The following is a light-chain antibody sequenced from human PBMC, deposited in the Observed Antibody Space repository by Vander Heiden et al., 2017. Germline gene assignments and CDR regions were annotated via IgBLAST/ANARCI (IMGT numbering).Light chain of an antibody. CDR1: QSINNY. J-gene: IGKJ3*01. V-gene: IGKV1-39*01. CDR2: AAT. CDR3: HVTQNLGPT. Sequence: DIQMTQSPSSLSASVGDRVTITCRASQSINNYLNWYQQKPGKAPKLLIYAATSLLSGVPSRLSASASGTDFTLSISRLQPEHTTNYFCHVTQNLGPTFGHGTKVYIK.